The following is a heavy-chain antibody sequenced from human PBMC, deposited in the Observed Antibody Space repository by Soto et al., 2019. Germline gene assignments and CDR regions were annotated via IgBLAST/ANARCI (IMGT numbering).Heavy chain of an antibody. CDR2: IVVGSGNT. CDR1: GFTFTSSA. J-gene: IGHJ4*02. Sequence: SVKVSCKASGFTFTSSAMQWVRQARGQSLEWIGWIVVGSGNTNYAQKFQERVTITRDMSTSTAYMELSSLRSEDTAVYYCAAVIHYDFWSGYYTYFDYWGQGTLVTVSS. D-gene: IGHD3-3*01. V-gene: IGHV1-58*02. CDR3: AAVIHYDFWSGYYTYFDY.